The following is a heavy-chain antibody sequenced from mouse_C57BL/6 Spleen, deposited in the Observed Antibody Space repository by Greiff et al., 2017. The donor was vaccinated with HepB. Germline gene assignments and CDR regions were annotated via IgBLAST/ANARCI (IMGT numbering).Heavy chain of an antibody. D-gene: IGHD4-1*01. CDR1: GYSFTGYY. J-gene: IGHJ3*01. V-gene: IGHV1-42*01. CDR3: ARKTGTGAWFAY. CDR2: INPSTGGT. Sequence: EVQLQQSGPELVKPGASVKISCKASGYSFTGYYMNWVKQSPEKSLEWIGEINPSTGGTTYNQKFKAKATLTVDNSSSTAYMQLKSLTSEDSAVYYCARKTGTGAWFAYWGQGTLVTVSA.